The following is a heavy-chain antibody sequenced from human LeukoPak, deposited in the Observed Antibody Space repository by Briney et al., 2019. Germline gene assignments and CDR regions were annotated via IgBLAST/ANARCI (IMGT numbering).Heavy chain of an antibody. V-gene: IGHV3-21*01. CDR2: ISSSSSYI. Sequence: GGSLRLSCAASGFTFSSYSMNWVRQAPGKGLEWVSSISSSSSYIYYADSVKGRFTISRDNAKNSLYLQMNSLRAEDTAVYYCACNSGYSSSWRDYWGQGTLVTVSS. CDR1: GFTFSSYS. J-gene: IGHJ4*02. CDR3: ACNSGYSSSWRDY. D-gene: IGHD6-13*01.